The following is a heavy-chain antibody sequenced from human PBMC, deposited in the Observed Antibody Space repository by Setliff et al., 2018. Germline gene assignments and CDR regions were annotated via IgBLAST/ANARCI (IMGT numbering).Heavy chain of an antibody. J-gene: IGHJ4*02. CDR1: GYIFTYYA. CDR3: ARRPYDSSVYFNY. Sequence: ASVTVSCKASGYIFTYYAIHWVRQAPGQRLEWMGWINAGNGNTKYSQKFQGRVTITRDTSASTAYMELSSLTSEDTAVYYCARRPYDSSVYFNYWGQGTLVTVSS. D-gene: IGHD3-22*01. V-gene: IGHV1-3*01. CDR2: INAGNGNT.